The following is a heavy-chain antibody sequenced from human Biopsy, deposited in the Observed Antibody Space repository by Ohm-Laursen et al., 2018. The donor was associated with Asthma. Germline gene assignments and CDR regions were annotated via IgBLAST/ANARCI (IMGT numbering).Heavy chain of an antibody. CDR3: ARIPEVGTNSFDI. Sequence: ATQTLTLTRTFSGLSLTTTGMSVSWIRQPPGKALEWLALIDWDDDKYYSASLKTRLTISKDSSKNQVVLTMTNVDPVDTATYFCARIPEVGTNSFDIWGQGTMVTVSS. V-gene: IGHV2-70*01. CDR2: IDWDDDK. CDR1: GLSLTTTGMS. D-gene: IGHD1-14*01. J-gene: IGHJ3*02.